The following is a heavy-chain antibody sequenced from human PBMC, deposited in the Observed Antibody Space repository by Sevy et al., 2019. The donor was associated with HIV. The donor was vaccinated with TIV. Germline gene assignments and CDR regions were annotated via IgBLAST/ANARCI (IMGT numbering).Heavy chain of an antibody. CDR1: GFTFAKYS. CDR3: AREGCTKPHDY. V-gene: IGHV3-23*01. Sequence: GRSLRLSCAASGFTFAKYSMSWVRQAPGKGLEWVSTLSFGCGEINYADSVKGRFTISRDNSKSSVYLQMNNLRPEDTAVYYCAREGCTKPHDYWGQGTLVTVSS. D-gene: IGHD2-8*01. J-gene: IGHJ4*02. CDR2: LSFGCGEI.